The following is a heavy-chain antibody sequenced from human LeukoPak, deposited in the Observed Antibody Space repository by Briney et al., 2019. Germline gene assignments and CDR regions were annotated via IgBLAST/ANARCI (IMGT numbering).Heavy chain of an antibody. J-gene: IGHJ3*02. Sequence: SETLSLTCTISGGSVSDYYWSWIRQSPGKGLEWIGYIYHAGSTSYSPSLKSRVTISADTSQNQFSLKLSSVTAADTAVYYCARSYYYDSSGSKDAFDMWGQGTMVTVSS. D-gene: IGHD3-22*01. CDR3: ARSYYYDSSGSKDAFDM. CDR2: IYHAGST. V-gene: IGHV4-59*02. CDR1: GGSVSDYY.